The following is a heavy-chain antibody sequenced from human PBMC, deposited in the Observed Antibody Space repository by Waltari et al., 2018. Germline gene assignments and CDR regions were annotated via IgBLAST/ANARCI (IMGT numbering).Heavy chain of an antibody. J-gene: IGHJ4*02. CDR1: GCSISSHY. D-gene: IGHD5-18*01. V-gene: IGHV4-59*11. CDR2: IYYSGST. CDR3: AGGGLQLWSLPVGY. Sequence: QVQLQESGPGLVKPSETLSLTCTVSGCSISSHYWSWIRQPPGKGLEWIGYIYYSGSTNYNPSLKSRVTISVDTSKNQFSLKLSSVTAADTAVYYCAGGGLQLWSLPVGYWGQGTLVTVSS.